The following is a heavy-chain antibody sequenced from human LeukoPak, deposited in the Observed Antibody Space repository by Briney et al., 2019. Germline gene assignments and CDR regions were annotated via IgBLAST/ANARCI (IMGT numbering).Heavy chain of an antibody. D-gene: IGHD3-10*01. CDR1: GVSISSGDYY. J-gene: IGHJ6*02. CDR3: ARAGDGGYGMDV. V-gene: IGHV4-30-4*01. CDR2: IYYSGST. Sequence: SETLSLTCTVSGVSISSGDYYWSWIRQPPGKGLEWIGYIYYSGSTYYNPSLKSRVTISVDTSKNQFSLKLSSVTAADTAVYYCARAGDGGYGMDVWGQGTTVTVSS.